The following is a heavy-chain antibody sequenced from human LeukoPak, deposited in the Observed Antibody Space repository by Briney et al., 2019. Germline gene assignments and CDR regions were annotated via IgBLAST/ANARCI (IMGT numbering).Heavy chain of an antibody. J-gene: IGHJ4*02. D-gene: IGHD4-17*01. V-gene: IGHV3-23*01. Sequence: PGGSLRLSCAASGLTVSSNYMNWVRQAPGKGLEWVSAISGTGISTYYADSVKGRFTISRDNSKNTLYLQMNSLRAEDTAIYYCARGGDDGDYDLVYWGQGTLVTVSS. CDR3: ARGGDDGDYDLVY. CDR2: ISGTGIST. CDR1: GLTVSSNY.